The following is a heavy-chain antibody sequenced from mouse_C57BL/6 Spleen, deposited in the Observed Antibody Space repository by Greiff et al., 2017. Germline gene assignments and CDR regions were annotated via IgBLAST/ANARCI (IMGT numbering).Heavy chain of an antibody. CDR3: ARLYGSLYFDD. CDR2: IDPEDGET. J-gene: IGHJ2*01. D-gene: IGHD1-1*01. V-gene: IGHV14-2*01. Sequence: EVMLVESGAELVKPGASVKLSCTASGFNIKDYYMHWVKQRTEQGLEWIGRIDPEDGETKYAPKFQGKATITAETSSNTASLQLSSLTSEDTAVYYCARLYGSLYFDDWGQGTTLTVSS. CDR1: GFNIKDYY.